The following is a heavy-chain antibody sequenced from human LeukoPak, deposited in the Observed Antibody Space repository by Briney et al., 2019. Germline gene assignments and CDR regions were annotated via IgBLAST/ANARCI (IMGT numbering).Heavy chain of an antibody. CDR2: IHYSETT. CDR3: ARQTGSGLFILP. J-gene: IGHJ4*02. CDR1: GGSISSSNYY. V-gene: IGHV4-39*01. Sequence: SETLSLTCTVSGGSISSSNYYWGWIRQPPGKGLEWIASIHYSETTYYNPSLKSRVTISVDTSKNQFSLRLTSVTAADTAVYYCARQTGSGLFILPGGQGTLVAVSS. D-gene: IGHD3/OR15-3a*01.